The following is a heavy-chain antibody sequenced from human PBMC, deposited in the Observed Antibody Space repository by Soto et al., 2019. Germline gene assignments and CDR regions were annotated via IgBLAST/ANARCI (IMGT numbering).Heavy chain of an antibody. V-gene: IGHV4-39*01. Sequence: SETLSLTCTVSGGSIISSSYYWGWIRQPPGKGLEWIGSIYYSGSTYYNPSLKSRVTISVDTSKNQFSLKLSSVTAADTAVFYCARLIHCKTTSCYFDYWGQGTLVTVSS. CDR3: ARLIHCKTTSCYFDY. D-gene: IGHD2-2*01. J-gene: IGHJ4*02. CDR2: IYYSGST. CDR1: GGSIISSSYY.